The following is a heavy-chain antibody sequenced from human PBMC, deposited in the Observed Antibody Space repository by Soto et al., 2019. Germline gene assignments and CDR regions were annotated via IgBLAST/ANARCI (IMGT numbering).Heavy chain of an antibody. CDR3: ARATDIVLMVYAGGLGAYGMDV. CDR1: GYTFTIYY. CDR2: INPSGGST. Sequence: ASVKVSCKASGYTFTIYYMHWVRQAPGQGREWIGIINPSGGSTSYAQKFQGRVTMTRETSTSTVYMELSSLRSEGTAVYYCARATDIVLMVYAGGLGAYGMDVWGQGTTVTVSS. V-gene: IGHV1-46*01. J-gene: IGHJ6*02. D-gene: IGHD2-8*01.